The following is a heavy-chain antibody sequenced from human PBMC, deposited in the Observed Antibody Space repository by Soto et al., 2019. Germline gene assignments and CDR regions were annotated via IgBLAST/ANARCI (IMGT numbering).Heavy chain of an antibody. V-gene: IGHV4-59*07. Sequence: LDTLSLTCTVSGGSISSYYWSWIRQPPGKGLEWIGYIYYSGSTNYNPSLKSRVTISVDTSKNQFSLKLSSVTAADTAVYYCARSAYYYDSSGYYWTGYFDYWGQGTLVTVSS. CDR2: IYYSGST. CDR3: ARSAYYYDSSGYYWTGYFDY. CDR1: GGSISSYY. D-gene: IGHD3-22*01. J-gene: IGHJ4*02.